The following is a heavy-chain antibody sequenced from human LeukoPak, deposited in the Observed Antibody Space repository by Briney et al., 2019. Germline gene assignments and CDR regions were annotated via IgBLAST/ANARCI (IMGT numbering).Heavy chain of an antibody. J-gene: IGHJ4*02. CDR2: ITPYNENT. D-gene: IGHD5-24*01. Sequence: AASVTVSFKASGYIFTNYGISWVRQAPGQGLEWMGWITPYNENTKYARKFEDRISMTTDTSSNTAHMDLRSLRPDDTAVYYCARVKEERATMSPFDSWGQGTLVTVSS. V-gene: IGHV1-18*01. CDR3: ARVKEERATMSPFDS. CDR1: GYIFTNYG.